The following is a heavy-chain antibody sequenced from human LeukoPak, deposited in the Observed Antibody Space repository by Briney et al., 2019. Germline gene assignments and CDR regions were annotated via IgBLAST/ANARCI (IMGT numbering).Heavy chain of an antibody. CDR3: TTDQWLVPY. Sequence: PGGSLRLSCAASGFTFSSYEMNWVRQAPGKGLEWVSYISSSGSTIYYADSVKGRFTISRDNAKNSLYLQMNSLKTEDTAVYYCTTDQWLVPYWGQGTLVTVSS. CDR1: GFTFSSYE. J-gene: IGHJ4*02. D-gene: IGHD6-19*01. CDR2: ISSSGSTI. V-gene: IGHV3-48*03.